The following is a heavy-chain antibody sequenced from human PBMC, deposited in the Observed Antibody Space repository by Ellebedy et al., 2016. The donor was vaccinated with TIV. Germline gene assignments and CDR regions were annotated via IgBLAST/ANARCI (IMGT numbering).Heavy chain of an antibody. V-gene: IGHV3-43*01. J-gene: IGHJ4*02. Sequence: GGSLRLSCAASGFTFYDYTMHWVRQAPGKGLEWVSLITWDGDSTYYADSVKGRLTISRDNSQNSLYLQMNSLRIEDTALYFCAKGAKSTMIISGIDCWGQGTLVTVSS. CDR1: GFTFYDYT. D-gene: IGHD3-16*01. CDR3: AKGAKSTMIISGIDC. CDR2: ITWDGDST.